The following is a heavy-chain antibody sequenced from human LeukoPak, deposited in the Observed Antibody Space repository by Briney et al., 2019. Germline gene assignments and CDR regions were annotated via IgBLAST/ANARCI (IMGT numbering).Heavy chain of an antibody. D-gene: IGHD4-17*01. J-gene: IGHJ4*02. Sequence: SETLSLTCTVSGGSISSNYWSWIRQPPGKGLEWIGYIYYSGSTNSNPSLKSRVTISVDTSKNQFSLNLSSVTAADTAVYYCARDRGYGGYLNHFDYWGQGTLVTVSS. CDR1: GGSISSNY. CDR2: IYYSGST. V-gene: IGHV4-59*01. CDR3: ARDRGYGGYLNHFDY.